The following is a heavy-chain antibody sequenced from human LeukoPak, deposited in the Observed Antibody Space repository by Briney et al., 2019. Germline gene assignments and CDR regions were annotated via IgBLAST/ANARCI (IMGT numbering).Heavy chain of an antibody. CDR1: GFTFDDYA. Sequence: PGGSLRLSCAAAGFTFDDYAMHWVSQAPGKVLEWVSLISGDGGSTYYADSVKGRFTISRDNSKNSLYLQMKSLRTEDTALYYCAKDKGDGYSTGCFDYWGQGTLVTVSS. J-gene: IGHJ4*02. CDR3: AKDKGDGYSTGCFDY. CDR2: ISGDGGST. V-gene: IGHV3-43*02. D-gene: IGHD5-24*01.